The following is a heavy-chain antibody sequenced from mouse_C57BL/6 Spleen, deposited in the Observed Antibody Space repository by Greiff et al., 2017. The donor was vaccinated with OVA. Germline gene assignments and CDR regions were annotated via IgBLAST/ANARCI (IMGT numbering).Heavy chain of an antibody. Sequence: QVHVKQSGAELVKPGASVKISCKASGYAFSSYWMNWVKQRPGKGLEWIGQIYPGDGDTNYNGKFKGKATLTADKSSSTAYMQLSSLTSEDSAVYFCARSEGFAYWGQGTLVTVSA. CDR2: IYPGDGDT. J-gene: IGHJ3*01. CDR1: GYAFSSYW. CDR3: ARSEGFAY. V-gene: IGHV1-80*01.